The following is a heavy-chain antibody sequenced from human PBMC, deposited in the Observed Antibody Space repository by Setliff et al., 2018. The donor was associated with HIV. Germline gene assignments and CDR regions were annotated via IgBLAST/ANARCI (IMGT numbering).Heavy chain of an antibody. V-gene: IGHV4-31*03. CDR3: AREGLRWGDLQH. J-gene: IGHJ1*01. D-gene: IGHD3-16*01. Sequence: LSLTCTVSGGSISSGGYYWSWIRQHPGKGLEWIGYIYYSGSTYYNPSLKSRVAISVDTSKNQFSLKLSSVTAADTAVYYCAREGLRWGDLQHWGQGTLVTVSS. CDR1: GGSISSGGYY. CDR2: IYYSGST.